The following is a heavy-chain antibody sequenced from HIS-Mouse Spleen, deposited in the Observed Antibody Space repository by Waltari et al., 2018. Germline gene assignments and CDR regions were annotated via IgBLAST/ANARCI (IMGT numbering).Heavy chain of an antibody. CDR1: GGSISSSSYY. CDR3: ARRGSIAAAGRDWYFDL. Sequence: QLQLQESGPGLVKPSETLSLTCTVSGGSISSSSYYWGWIRQPPGKGLEWIGSIYYSGSTYYNPSLKSRVTISVDTSKNQFSLKLSSVTAADTAVYYCARRGSIAAAGRDWYFDLWGRGTLVTVSS. J-gene: IGHJ2*01. D-gene: IGHD6-13*01. CDR2: IYYSGST. V-gene: IGHV4-39*01.